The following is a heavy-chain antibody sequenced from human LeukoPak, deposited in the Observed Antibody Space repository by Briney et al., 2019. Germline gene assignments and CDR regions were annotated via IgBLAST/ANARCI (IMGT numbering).Heavy chain of an antibody. CDR3: VRIPNSANFPNWFDP. CDR2: ISSSSDYI. Sequence: GGSLRLSCAASGFTFSSSTMNWVRRAPGKGLEWVSSISSSSDYIYYADSVKGRLIISRDKGKNSLYLQMNSLRAEDTAVYYCVRIPNSANFPNWFDPWGQGTLVTVSS. CDR1: GFTFSSST. V-gene: IGHV3-21*01. J-gene: IGHJ5*02. D-gene: IGHD4/OR15-4a*01.